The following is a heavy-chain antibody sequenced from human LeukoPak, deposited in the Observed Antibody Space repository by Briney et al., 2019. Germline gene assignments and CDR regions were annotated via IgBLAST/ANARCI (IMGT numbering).Heavy chain of an antibody. J-gene: IGHJ2*01. Sequence: GGSLRLSCAASGFTFSGYSMNWVRQAPGKGLEWVSSISNSGSYTYYVDSVKGRFFISRDNAKNSLYLQMNSLRAEDTAVYYCARDPKTYWYFDLWGRDTLVTVSS. CDR2: ISNSGSYT. V-gene: IGHV3-21*01. CDR1: GFTFSGYS. CDR3: ARDPKTYWYFDL.